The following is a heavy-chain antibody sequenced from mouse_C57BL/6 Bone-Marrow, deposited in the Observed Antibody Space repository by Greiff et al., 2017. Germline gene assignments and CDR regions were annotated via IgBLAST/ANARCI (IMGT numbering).Heavy chain of an antibody. CDR2: ISDGGSYT. Sequence: DVHLVESVGGLVKPGGSLKLSCAASGFTFSSYAMSWVRQTPEKRLEWVATISDGGSYTYYPDNVKGRFTISRDNAKNNLYLQMSHLKSEDTAMYYCASYGSSYYYAMDYWGQGTSVTVSS. V-gene: IGHV5-4*01. CDR1: GFTFSSYA. D-gene: IGHD1-1*01. CDR3: ASYGSSYYYAMDY. J-gene: IGHJ4*01.